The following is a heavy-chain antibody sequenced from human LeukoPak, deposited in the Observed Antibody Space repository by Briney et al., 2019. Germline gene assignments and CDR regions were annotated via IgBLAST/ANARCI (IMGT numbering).Heavy chain of an antibody. J-gene: IGHJ4*02. D-gene: IGHD3-16*01. Sequence: PGGSLRLSCAASGFTFTTYWMSWVRQAPGKGLEWVANIKQDGSEKYFVDSVKGRFTISRDNAKNSLYLQMSSLRDGDTAVYYCARQVPYDYAPDYWGQGTLVTVSP. V-gene: IGHV3-7*05. CDR3: ARQVPYDYAPDY. CDR1: GFTFTTYW. CDR2: IKQDGSEK.